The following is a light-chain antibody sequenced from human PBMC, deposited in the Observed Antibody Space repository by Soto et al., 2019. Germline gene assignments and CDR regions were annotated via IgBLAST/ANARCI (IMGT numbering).Light chain of an antibody. CDR3: QQYNSYPWT. CDR2: KAS. V-gene: IGKV1-5*03. Sequence: DIQMTQSPSTVSASVRDRVTITCRASQTISSWLALFQQRPGRAPKFLIYKASSLKNGVPLRFSGSGSGTQFTLTNSSLQPDDFATYYCQQYNSYPWTFGQGTKV. CDR1: QTISSW. J-gene: IGKJ1*01.